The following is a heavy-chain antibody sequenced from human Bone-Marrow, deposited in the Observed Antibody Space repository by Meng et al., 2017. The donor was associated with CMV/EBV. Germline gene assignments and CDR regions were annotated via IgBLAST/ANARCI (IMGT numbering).Heavy chain of an antibody. J-gene: IGHJ6*02. CDR3: AGGYCSGGSCYSHKRNYYYGMDV. CDR1: GGTFSSYT. D-gene: IGHD2-15*01. Sequence: SVKASCKASGGTFSSYTISWVRQAPGQGLEWMGRIIPILGIANYAQKFQGRVTITADKSTSTAYMELSSLRSEDTAVYYCAGGYCSGGSCYSHKRNYYYGMDVWGQGTTVTVSS. CDR2: IIPILGIA. V-gene: IGHV1-69*02.